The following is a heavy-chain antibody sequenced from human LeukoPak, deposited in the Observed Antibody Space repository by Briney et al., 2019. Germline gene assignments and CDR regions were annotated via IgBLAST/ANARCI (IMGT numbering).Heavy chain of an antibody. V-gene: IGHV3-23*01. CDR2: ITGDGDRT. CDR1: GFTFSFYA. J-gene: IGHJ5*02. Sequence: PGGSLRLSCSASGFTFSFYAMHWVRQAPGKGPECVAVITGDGDRTYYADSVKGRFTISRDNSKNTLYLQMNSLRAEDTAVYYCAKDRGVPRYDNWFDPWGQGTLVTVSS. CDR3: AKDRGVPRYDNWFDP. D-gene: IGHD3-10*01.